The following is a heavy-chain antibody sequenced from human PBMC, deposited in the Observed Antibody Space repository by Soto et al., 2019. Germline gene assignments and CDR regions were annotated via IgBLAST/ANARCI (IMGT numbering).Heavy chain of an antibody. J-gene: IGHJ4*02. CDR2: IKQDGSAK. CDR1: GFTFSNYW. Sequence: GGSLRLSCAGSGFTFSNYWMNWVRQTPGKGLEWVANIKQDGSAKNYVESVRGRFTISRDNSKNTLYLQMNSLRTEDTAVYYCARALDFWSAYFDYWGQGSLVTVSS. V-gene: IGHV3-7*02. CDR3: ARALDFWSAYFDY. D-gene: IGHD3-3*01.